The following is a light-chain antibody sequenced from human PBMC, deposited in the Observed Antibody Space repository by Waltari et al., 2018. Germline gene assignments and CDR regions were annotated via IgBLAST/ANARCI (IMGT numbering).Light chain of an antibody. J-gene: IGLJ1*01. CDR2: DVN. CDR3: NSYTSSSTYV. V-gene: IGLV2-14*03. CDR1: SSDVGGYNY. Sequence: QSALTQPASVSGSPGQSITISCTGTSSDVGGYNYVSWYQQHPGKAPKLIIYDVNNLPSGVSNRFSGSKSGNMASLTISGLQAEDEADYYCNSYTSSSTYVXXXXXKVTVL.